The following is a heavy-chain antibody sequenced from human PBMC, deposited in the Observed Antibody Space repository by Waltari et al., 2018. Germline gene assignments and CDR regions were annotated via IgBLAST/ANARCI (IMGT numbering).Heavy chain of an antibody. Sequence: QVQLQESGPGLVKPSETLSLTCTVSGYSISSGYYWGWIRQPPGKGLEWIGSIYHSGSTYYNPSRKSRVTISVDTSKNQFSLKLSSVTAADTAVYYCARGGWTIDYWGQGTLVTVSS. CDR3: ARGGWTIDY. V-gene: IGHV4-38-2*02. D-gene: IGHD3-9*01. J-gene: IGHJ4*02. CDR1: GYSISSGYY. CDR2: IYHSGST.